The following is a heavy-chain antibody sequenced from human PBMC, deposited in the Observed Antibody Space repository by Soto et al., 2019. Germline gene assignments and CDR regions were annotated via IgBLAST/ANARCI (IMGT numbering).Heavy chain of an antibody. CDR1: GFTFSDYY. V-gene: IGHV3-11*06. Sequence: GGSLRLSCAASGFTFSDYYMSWIRQAPGKGLEWVSYISSSSSYTNYADSVKGRFTISRDNAKNSLYLQMNSLRAEDTAVYYCARDDGENYYDSSGYSHSGYYGMDVWGQGTTVTVSS. J-gene: IGHJ6*02. CDR3: ARDDGENYYDSSGYSHSGYYGMDV. D-gene: IGHD3-22*01. CDR2: ISSSSSYT.